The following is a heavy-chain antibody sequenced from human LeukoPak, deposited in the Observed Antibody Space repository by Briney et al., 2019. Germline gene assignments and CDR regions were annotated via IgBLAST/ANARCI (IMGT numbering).Heavy chain of an antibody. J-gene: IGHJ4*02. CDR3: ARLSRATVMN. D-gene: IGHD4-17*01. V-gene: IGHV3-48*01. CDR2: ISSRSSTI. CDR1: GFTFSSYS. Sequence: TGGSLRLSCAASGFTFSSYSMNWVRQAPGKGLEWVSHISSRSSTIYDADSVKGRFTISRDNAKNSLFLQMNSLRAEDTAVYYCARLSRATVMNWGQGTLVTVSS.